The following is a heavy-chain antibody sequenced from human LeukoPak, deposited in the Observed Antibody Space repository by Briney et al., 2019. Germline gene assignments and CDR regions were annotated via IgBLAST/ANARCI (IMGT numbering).Heavy chain of an antibody. D-gene: IGHD3-3*01. Sequence: PSETLSLTCTVSGGSISSSSYYWGWLRQPPGTGLEWIGSIYYSGSTYYNPSLKSRVTISVDTSKNQFSLKLSSVTAADTAVYYCASATYYDFWSGYYFWRFDPWGQGTLVTVSS. CDR1: GGSISSSSYY. V-gene: IGHV4-39*01. J-gene: IGHJ5*02. CDR2: IYYSGST. CDR3: ASATYYDFWSGYYFWRFDP.